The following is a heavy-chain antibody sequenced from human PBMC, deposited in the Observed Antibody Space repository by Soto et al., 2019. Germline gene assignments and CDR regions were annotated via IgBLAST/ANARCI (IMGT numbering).Heavy chain of an antibody. Sequence: GGSLRLSCAASGFTFSSYAMSWVRQAPGKGLEWVSAISGSGGSTYYADSVKGRFTISRDNSKNTLYLQMNSLRAEDTAVYYCAKDGGNWNYRAGKLVDAFDIWGQGTMVTVSS. D-gene: IGHD1-7*01. CDR1: GFTFSSYA. CDR2: ISGSGGST. J-gene: IGHJ3*02. CDR3: AKDGGNWNYRAGKLVDAFDI. V-gene: IGHV3-23*01.